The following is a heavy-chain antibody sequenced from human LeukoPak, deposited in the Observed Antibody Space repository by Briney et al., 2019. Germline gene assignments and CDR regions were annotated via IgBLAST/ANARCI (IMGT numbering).Heavy chain of an antibody. Sequence: SVKVSCKASGGTFSSYAISWVRQAPGQGLEWMGGIIPIFGTANYAQKFQGRVTITADESTSTAYMELSSLRSEDTAVYYCARGYCSSTSCTPEDYWGQGTLVSVSS. CDR3: ARGYCSSTSCTPEDY. D-gene: IGHD2-2*01. J-gene: IGHJ4*02. CDR1: GGTFSSYA. V-gene: IGHV1-69*01. CDR2: IIPIFGTA.